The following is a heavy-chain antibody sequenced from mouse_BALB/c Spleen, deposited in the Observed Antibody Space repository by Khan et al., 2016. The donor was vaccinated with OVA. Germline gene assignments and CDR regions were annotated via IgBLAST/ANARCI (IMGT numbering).Heavy chain of an antibody. CDR2: INPDNDGI. Sequence: VRLQQSGPDLVKPGASVKMSCKASGYTFTNYVMHWVKQKPGQGLEWIGYINPDNDGIRYNEKFKDKATLTSDKSSSTAYLELSSLTSEDSAVYYCAREASNWDFSFADWGQGTLVTVSA. CDR1: GYTFTNYV. V-gene: IGHV1S136*01. CDR3: AREASNWDFSFAD. J-gene: IGHJ3*01. D-gene: IGHD4-1*01.